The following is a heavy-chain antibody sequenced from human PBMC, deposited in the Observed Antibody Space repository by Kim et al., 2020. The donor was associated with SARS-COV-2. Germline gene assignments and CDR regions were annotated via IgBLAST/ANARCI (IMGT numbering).Heavy chain of an antibody. CDR1: GGSFSGYY. D-gene: IGHD3-22*01. V-gene: IGHV4-34*01. J-gene: IGHJ4*02. CDR2: INHSGST. CDR3: AREQNYYDSSGFDY. Sequence: SQTLSLTCAVYGGSFSGYYWSWIRQPPGKGLEWIGEINHSGSTNYNPSLKSRVTISVDTSKNQFSLKLSSVTAADTAVYYCAREQNYYDSSGFDYWGQGTLVTVSS.